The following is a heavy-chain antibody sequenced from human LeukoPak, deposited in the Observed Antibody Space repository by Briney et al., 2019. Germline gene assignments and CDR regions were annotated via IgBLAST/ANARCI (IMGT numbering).Heavy chain of an antibody. CDR3: ARDPCGSINCPLRY. D-gene: IGHD1-26*01. CDR2: IYYSGST. CDR1: GGSISSSSYY. J-gene: IGHJ4*02. V-gene: IGHV4-39*07. Sequence: IPSETLSLTCTVSGGSISSSSYYWGWIRQPPGKGLEWIGSIYYSGSTYYNPSLKSRVTISVDTSKSQCSLKLISVTAADTSVYYCARDPCGSINCPLRYWGQGTQVTVSS.